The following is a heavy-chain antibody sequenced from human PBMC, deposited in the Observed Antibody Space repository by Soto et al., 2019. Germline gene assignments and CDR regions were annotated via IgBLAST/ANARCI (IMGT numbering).Heavy chain of an antibody. V-gene: IGHV1-69*13. Sequence: SGKVCCKACGGTFRSYAISGVREAPGQGLEWMGGIIPIFGTANYAQKFQGRVTITADESTSTAYMELSSLRSEDTAVYYCARGVVPAAIHWFDPWGQGTLVTVSS. CDR2: IIPIFGTA. D-gene: IGHD2-2*01. J-gene: IGHJ5*02. CDR3: ARGVVPAAIHWFDP. CDR1: GGTFRSYA.